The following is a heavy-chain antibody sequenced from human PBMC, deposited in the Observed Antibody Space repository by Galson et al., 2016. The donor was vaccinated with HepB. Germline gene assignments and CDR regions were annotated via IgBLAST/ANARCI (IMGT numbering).Heavy chain of an antibody. CDR1: EYSFVRYW. Sequence: QSGAEVKKPGESLKISCQGSEYSFVRYWIGWVRQMPGKGLEWVGIMYPGNSETRYGPSFQGQVTISADNSFGTAYLSWSSLKASATAAYYCVGQPLHSYVRTHFDLWGQGTLVTVSS. CDR2: MYPGNSET. CDR3: VGQPLHSYVRTHFDL. D-gene: IGHD3-10*02. V-gene: IGHV5-51*01. J-gene: IGHJ4*02.